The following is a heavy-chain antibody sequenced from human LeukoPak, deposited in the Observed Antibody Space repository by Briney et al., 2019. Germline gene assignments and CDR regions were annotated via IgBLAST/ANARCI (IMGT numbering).Heavy chain of an antibody. Sequence: PGGSLRLSCAASGFTFSSYGMHWVRQAPGKGLEWVAVIWYDGTNTYYADSVKGRVTISRDNSKNTLYLQMNSLRAEDTAVYYCARDFCSGGSCYLDAFDIWGQGTMVTVSS. D-gene: IGHD2-15*01. J-gene: IGHJ3*02. V-gene: IGHV3-33*01. CDR3: ARDFCSGGSCYLDAFDI. CDR1: GFTFSSYG. CDR2: IWYDGTNT.